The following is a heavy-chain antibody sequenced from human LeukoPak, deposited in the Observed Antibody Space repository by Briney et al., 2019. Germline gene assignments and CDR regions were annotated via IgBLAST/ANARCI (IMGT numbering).Heavy chain of an antibody. CDR2: IIPIFGTA. CDR1: GGTFSSYA. D-gene: IGHD6-19*01. J-gene: IGHJ4*02. CDR3: ARGQIAVAGSHFDY. Sequence: GSSVKVSCKASGGTFSSYAISWGRQAPGQGLEWMGRIIPIFGTANYAQKFQGRVTITTDESTSTAYMELSSLRSEDTVVYYCARGQIAVAGSHFDYWGQGTLVTVSS. V-gene: IGHV1-69*05.